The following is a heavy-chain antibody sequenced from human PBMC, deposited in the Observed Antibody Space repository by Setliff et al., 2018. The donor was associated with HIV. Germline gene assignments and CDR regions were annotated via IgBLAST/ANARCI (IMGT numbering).Heavy chain of an antibody. V-gene: IGHV4-59*01. J-gene: IGHJ5*02. CDR2: IYYSGST. CDR3: ARDKGVVVTRGYNWFDP. CDR1: GGSISTYY. D-gene: IGHD2-15*01. Sequence: PSETLSLTCTVSGGSISTYYWSWIRQPPGKGLEWIGYIYYSGSTNYNPSLKSRVTISVDTSKNQFSLKLSTVTAADTAVYYCARDKGVVVTRGYNWFDPWGQGTLVTVSS.